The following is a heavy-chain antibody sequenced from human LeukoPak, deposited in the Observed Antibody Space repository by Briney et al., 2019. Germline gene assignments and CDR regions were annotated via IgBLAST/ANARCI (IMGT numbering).Heavy chain of an antibody. V-gene: IGHV5-51*01. J-gene: IGHJ5*02. CDR3: ARLELAARDWFDP. CDR2: IYPGDSDT. Sequence: GESLKISCKGSGYSFTSYWTGWVRQMPGKGLEWMGIIYPGDSDTRYSPSFQGQVTISADRSISTAYLQWSSLKASDTAMYYCARLELAARDWFDPWGQGTLVTVSS. D-gene: IGHD6-6*01. CDR1: GYSFTSYW.